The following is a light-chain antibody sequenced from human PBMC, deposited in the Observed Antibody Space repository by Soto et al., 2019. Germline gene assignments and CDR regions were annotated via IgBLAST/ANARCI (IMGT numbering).Light chain of an antibody. Sequence: QSALTQPPSVSAAPGQKVTISCSGGSSNIGNNYVAWYQQLPGAAPQLLIYDNSERPSGIPDRFSGSKSGTSATLGISGLQTGDEADYYCGTWDSSLSAWVFGGGTQLTVL. CDR3: GTWDSSLSAWV. CDR2: DNS. V-gene: IGLV1-51*01. CDR1: SSNIGNNY. J-gene: IGLJ3*02.